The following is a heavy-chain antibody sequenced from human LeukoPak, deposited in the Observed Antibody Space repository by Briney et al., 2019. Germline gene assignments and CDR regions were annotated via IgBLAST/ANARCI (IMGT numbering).Heavy chain of an antibody. J-gene: IGHJ4*02. CDR3: SYSTSWYYFDY. CDR1: GFSFRSYT. V-gene: IGHV3-21*01. D-gene: IGHD6-13*01. Sequence: GGSLRLSCAASGFSFRSYTMNWVRQAPGKGLEWVSSISSSGHIYDADSVKGRFTISRDNAKNSLYLQMNSLRAEDTAVYYCSYSTSWYYFDYWGQGTLVTVSS. CDR2: ISSSGHI.